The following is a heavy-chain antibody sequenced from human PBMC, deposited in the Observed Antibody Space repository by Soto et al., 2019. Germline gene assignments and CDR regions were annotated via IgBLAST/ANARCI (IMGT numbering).Heavy chain of an antibody. J-gene: IGHJ4*02. V-gene: IGHV3-21*06. CDR1: GFTFTRYS. CDR3: ARESEDLTSSFDY. Sequence: GGSLRLSCAASGFTFTRYSMNWVRQAPGKGLEWVSSISSTTNYIYYGDSMKGRFTISRDNGKNSLYLEMHSLRAEDTAVYYCARESEDLTSSFDYWGQGTLVTVSS. CDR2: ISSTTNYI.